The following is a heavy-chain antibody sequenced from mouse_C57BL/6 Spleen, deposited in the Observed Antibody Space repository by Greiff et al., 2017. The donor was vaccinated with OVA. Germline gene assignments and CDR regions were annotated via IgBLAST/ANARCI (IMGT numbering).Heavy chain of an antibody. Sequence: EVMLVESGGGLVKPGGSLKLSCAASGFTFSSYTMSWVRQTPEKRLEWVATISGGGGNTYYPDSVKGRFTISRDNAKNTLYLQMSSLRSEDTALYDCARDYYGSSYGFAYWGQGTLVTVSA. D-gene: IGHD1-1*01. CDR1: GFTFSSYT. CDR3: ARDYYGSSYGFAY. CDR2: ISGGGGNT. V-gene: IGHV5-9*01. J-gene: IGHJ3*01.